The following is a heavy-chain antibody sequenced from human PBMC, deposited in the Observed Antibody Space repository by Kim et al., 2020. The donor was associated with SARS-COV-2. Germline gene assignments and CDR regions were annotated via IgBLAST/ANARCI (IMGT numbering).Heavy chain of an antibody. Sequence: GSLRLSCAASGFTFSSYEMNWVRPAPGKGLEWVSYIRSSGSTIYYADSLKGRFTISRDNAKNSLYLQMNSLRAEDTAVYYCARVASRGRIRQQPGDYGMDVWGQGTTVTVSS. D-gene: IGHD6-13*01. CDR1: GFTFSSYE. J-gene: IGHJ6*02. V-gene: IGHV3-48*03. CDR2: IRSSGSTI. CDR3: ARVASRGRIRQQPGDYGMDV.